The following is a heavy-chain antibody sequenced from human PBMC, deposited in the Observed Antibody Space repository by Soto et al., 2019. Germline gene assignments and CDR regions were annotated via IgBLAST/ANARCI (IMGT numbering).Heavy chain of an antibody. CDR3: TKGGWGSVGDY. CDR2: IGRGGDR. Sequence: EVQLLESGGGLVQPGGSLRLSCTASGFTFSSTAMSWVRQAPGKGLEWVSGIGRGGDRHYADSVRGRFTISRENSKNTVYPQMNSLRADDTALYFCTKGGWGSVGDYWGQGTLLTVSS. CDR1: GFTFSSTA. V-gene: IGHV3-23*01. J-gene: IGHJ4*02. D-gene: IGHD7-27*01.